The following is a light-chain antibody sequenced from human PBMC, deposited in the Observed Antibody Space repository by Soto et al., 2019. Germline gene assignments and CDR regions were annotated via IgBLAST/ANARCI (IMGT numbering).Light chain of an antibody. J-gene: IGKJ1*01. Sequence: DIQMTQSPSSLSASVGDRVTITCRASQSISSYLNWYHQKPGKAPKPLIYAASILQSGVPSRFSGSGSGTDFTLTISSLQPEDFATYDCQQSYSTPRTFGQGTKVEIK. V-gene: IGKV1-39*01. CDR3: QQSYSTPRT. CDR1: QSISSY. CDR2: AAS.